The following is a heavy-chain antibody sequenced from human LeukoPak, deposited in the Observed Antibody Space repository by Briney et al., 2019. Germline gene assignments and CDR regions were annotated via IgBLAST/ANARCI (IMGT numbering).Heavy chain of an antibody. D-gene: IGHD3-10*01. Sequence: PGGSLRLSCAASGFTFSDYYMSWVRQAPGKGLEWVANIRPDGSEKYYVDSVKGRFTISRDIAKQSVFLQMTSLRVEDTAVYYCARLSAMVRGPEDIFYFEYWGLGTLVTVSS. V-gene: IGHV3-7*01. CDR2: IRPDGSEK. J-gene: IGHJ4*02. CDR1: GFTFSDYY. CDR3: ARLSAMVRGPEDIFYFEY.